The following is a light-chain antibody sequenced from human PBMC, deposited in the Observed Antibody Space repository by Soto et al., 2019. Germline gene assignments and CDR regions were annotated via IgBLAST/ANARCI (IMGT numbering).Light chain of an antibody. CDR3: QQLNIYPLT. CDR2: AAS. V-gene: IGKV1-9*01. CDR1: QGNRRN. J-gene: IGKJ1*01. Sequence: QFSQSPSSMSASLGDRVTITCRASQGNRRNLAWYQQKPGNAPKHLISAASTLHSGSPARISGCGSGTDFTLTISSLEPEDFATYFCQQLNIYPLTFGQWTKGVIK.